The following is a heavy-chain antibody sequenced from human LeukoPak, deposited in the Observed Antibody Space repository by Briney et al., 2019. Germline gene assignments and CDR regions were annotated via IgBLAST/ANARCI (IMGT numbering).Heavy chain of an antibody. CDR1: GFPFSVAW. D-gene: IGHD1-26*01. V-gene: IGHV3-15*04. Sequence: GGSLRLSCAGSGFPFSVAWMSWVRQAPGKGLEWVGRIESKTDGGTTDYAAPVKGRFTISRDDSKNTLYLQINSLKTEDTAVYYCTTVKRGWSYKPREYYYYYMDVWGKGTTVTVSS. J-gene: IGHJ6*03. CDR3: TTVKRGWSYKPREYYYYYMDV. CDR2: IESKTDGGTT.